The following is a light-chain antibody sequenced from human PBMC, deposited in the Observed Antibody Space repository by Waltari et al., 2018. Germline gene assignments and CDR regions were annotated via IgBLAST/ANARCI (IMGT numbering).Light chain of an antibody. CDR1: QSISNW. CDR2: QSS. CDR3: QQYNTYVT. J-gene: IGKJ3*01. V-gene: IGKV1-5*03. Sequence: IQMPQSPSTLTASLGHRVTITCRASQSISNWLAWYQQKPGKAPKILIYQSSSLESGVPSRFSGSGSGTEFTLTISGLQPGDFATYYCQQYNTYVTFGPGTKVDIE.